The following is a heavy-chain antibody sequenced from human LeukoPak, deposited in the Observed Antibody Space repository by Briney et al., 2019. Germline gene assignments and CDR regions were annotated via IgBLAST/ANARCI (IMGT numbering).Heavy chain of an antibody. Sequence: GGSLRLSCAASGFTFSSHEMNWLRQAPGKGLEWVSSISESSIYINYADSVKGRFTISRDNAKYSLYLQMTSLRAEDTAVYYCARSYYDSSGYPHSDLDYWGQGTLVTVSS. J-gene: IGHJ4*02. D-gene: IGHD3-22*01. CDR1: GFTFSSHE. CDR3: ARSYYDSSGYPHSDLDY. V-gene: IGHV3-21*01. CDR2: ISESSIYI.